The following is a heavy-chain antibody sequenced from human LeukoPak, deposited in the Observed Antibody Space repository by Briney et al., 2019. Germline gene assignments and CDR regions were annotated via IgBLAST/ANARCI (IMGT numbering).Heavy chain of an antibody. J-gene: IGHJ6*03. CDR1: GFTFRDYY. CDR2: IRSTGSST. D-gene: IGHD6-25*01. Sequence: GGSLRLSCTASGFTFRDYYVTWIRQAPGKGLEWVSYIRSTGSSTAYADSVKGRFAISRDNAKNSLYLQMNGLRVEDTAVYYCARVHRYSSGYYFYSYMDVWGKGTTVTISS. CDR3: ARVHRYSSGYYFYSYMDV. V-gene: IGHV3-11*04.